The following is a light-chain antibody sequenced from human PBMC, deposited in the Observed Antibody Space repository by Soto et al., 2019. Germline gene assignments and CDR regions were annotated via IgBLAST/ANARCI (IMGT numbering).Light chain of an antibody. CDR3: QQYSSHRPT. V-gene: IGKV1-5*01. J-gene: IGKJ1*01. Sequence: TMSPATLSVTVGDRVTIPCRASHSITNCLAWYQQKPGKAPKVLIYDVSTLGSGVPSRFSGSGSGTEFTLTIISLQSEDFVTYYCQQYSSHRPTFGQGTKVAI. CDR2: DVS. CDR1: HSITNC.